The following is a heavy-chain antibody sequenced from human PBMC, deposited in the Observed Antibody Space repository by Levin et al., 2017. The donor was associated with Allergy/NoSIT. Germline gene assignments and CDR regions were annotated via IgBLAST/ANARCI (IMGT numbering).Heavy chain of an antibody. D-gene: IGHD2-15*01. J-gene: IGHJ5*02. CDR1: GGSISRNY. Sequence: SQTLSLTCSVSGGSISRNYWTWIRQPPGKGLQWIGSISYSGSTNYNPSLKSRVSISVDTSKNQFSLTLSSVTAADPAVYYCARQSGFCTGSNCYLFWFDTWGQGTLVTVSS. CDR2: ISYSGST. V-gene: IGHV4-59*08. CDR3: ARQSGFCTGSNCYLFWFDT.